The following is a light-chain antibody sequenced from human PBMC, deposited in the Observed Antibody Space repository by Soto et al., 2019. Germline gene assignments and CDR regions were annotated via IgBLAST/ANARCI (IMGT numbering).Light chain of an antibody. J-gene: IGKJ4*01. CDR3: QQRSNWPPVT. CDR1: QSINRH. Sequence: IVLTQSPGTLSLSPGERATLSCRASQSINRHLAWYRQKPGQAPRLLIYDASNRATGIPARFSGSGSGTDFTLTISSLEPEDFGVYYCQQRSNWPPVTFGGGTKVDIK. V-gene: IGKV3-11*01. CDR2: DAS.